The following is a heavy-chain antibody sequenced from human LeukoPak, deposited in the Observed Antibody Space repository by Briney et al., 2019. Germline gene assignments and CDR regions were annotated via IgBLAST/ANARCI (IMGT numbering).Heavy chain of an antibody. J-gene: IGHJ4*02. V-gene: IGHV4-34*01. CDR1: GGSFSGYY. CDR2: INHSGST. CDR3: ARLVVVPAATHARDY. D-gene: IGHD2-2*01. Sequence: SETLSLTCAVYGGSFSGYYWSWIRQPPGKGLGWIGEINHSGSTNYNPSLKSRVTISVDTSKNQFSLNLSSVTAADTAVYYCARLVVVPAATHARDYWGQGTLVTVSS.